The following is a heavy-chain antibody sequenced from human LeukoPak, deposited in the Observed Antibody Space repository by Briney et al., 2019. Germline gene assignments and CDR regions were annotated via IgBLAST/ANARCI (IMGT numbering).Heavy chain of an antibody. Sequence: SETLSLTCTVSGGSISSSSYYWGWIRQPPGTGLEWIGSIYYSGSTYYNPSLKSRVTISVDTSKNQFSLKLSSVTAADTAVYYCAREYSSSWYVSKNCFDYWGQGTLVTVSS. CDR2: IYYSGST. CDR3: AREYSSSWYVSKNCFDY. V-gene: IGHV4-39*07. D-gene: IGHD6-13*01. J-gene: IGHJ4*02. CDR1: GGSISSSSYY.